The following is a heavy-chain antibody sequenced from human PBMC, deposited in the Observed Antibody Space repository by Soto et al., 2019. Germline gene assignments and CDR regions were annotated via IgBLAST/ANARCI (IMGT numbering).Heavy chain of an antibody. CDR2: IYYSGST. Sequence: QVQLQESGPGLVKPSETLSLTCTVSGGSISSYYWSWIRQPPGKGLEWIGYIYYSGSTNYNPSLKSRVTISVDTSKNQFSLKLSSVTAADTAVYYCARDGSEHTKGRRAFDIWGQGTMVTVSS. CDR3: ARDGSEHTKGRRAFDI. V-gene: IGHV4-59*01. D-gene: IGHD2-15*01. J-gene: IGHJ3*02. CDR1: GGSISSYY.